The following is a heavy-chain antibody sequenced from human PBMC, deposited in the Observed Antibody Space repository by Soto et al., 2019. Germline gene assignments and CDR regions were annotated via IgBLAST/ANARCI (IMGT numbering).Heavy chain of an antibody. D-gene: IGHD3-22*01. V-gene: IGHV1-2*02. CDR2: INPNSGGT. J-gene: IGHJ5*02. Sequence: SLKVSCKASGDTFTGYYMHWVRQAPGQGLEWMGWINPNSGGTNYAQKFQGRVTMTRDTSISTAYMELSRLRSDDTAVYYCARHGYYYDSSGYYYFCFDLWGQGTLVTVSS. CDR3: ARHGYYYDSSGYYYFCFDL. CDR1: GDTFTGYY.